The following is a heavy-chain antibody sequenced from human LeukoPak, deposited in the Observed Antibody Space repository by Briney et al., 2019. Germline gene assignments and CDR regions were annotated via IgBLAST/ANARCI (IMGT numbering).Heavy chain of an antibody. Sequence: SETLSLTCTVSGGSISSYYWSWIRQPPGKGLEWIGYIYYSGSTNYNPSLKSRVTISVDTSKNQSSLKLSSVTAADTAVYYCARAPTDFWSGYRNAFDIWGQGTMVTVSS. J-gene: IGHJ3*02. CDR3: ARAPTDFWSGYRNAFDI. CDR2: IYYSGST. V-gene: IGHV4-59*01. D-gene: IGHD3-3*01. CDR1: GGSISSYY.